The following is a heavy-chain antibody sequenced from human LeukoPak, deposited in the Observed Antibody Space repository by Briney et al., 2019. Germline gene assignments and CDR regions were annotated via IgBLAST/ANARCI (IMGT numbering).Heavy chain of an antibody. V-gene: IGHV3-30*04. J-gene: IGHJ4*02. CDR2: ISYDGSNK. CDR1: GFTFSSYA. D-gene: IGHD2-2*01. CDR3: ARGGPAATYGY. Sequence: GRSLRLSCAASGFTFSSYAMHWVRQAPGKGLEWVAVISYDGSNKYYADSVKGRFTISRDNSKNTLYLQMNSLRAEDTAVYYCARGGPAATYGYWGQGTLVTVSS.